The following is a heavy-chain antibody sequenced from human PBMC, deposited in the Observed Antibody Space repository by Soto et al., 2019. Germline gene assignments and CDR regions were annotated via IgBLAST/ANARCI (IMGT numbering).Heavy chain of an antibody. CDR3: ARGYYGSGSYWDN. D-gene: IGHD3-10*01. J-gene: IGHJ4*02. CDR1: GYTFTSYA. V-gene: IGHV1-3*01. CDR2: INADNGKT. Sequence: QVQLVQSGAEVKKPGASVKVSCKASGYTFTSYAMHWVRQAPGQRLEWMGWINADNGKTKYSQNFQGRVTIGRDTXASTAYLELSSLRSEDTAVYFLARGYYGSGSYWDNWGQGTLVTVSS.